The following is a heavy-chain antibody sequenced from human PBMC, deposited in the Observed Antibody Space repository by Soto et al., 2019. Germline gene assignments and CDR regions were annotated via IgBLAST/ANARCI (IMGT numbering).Heavy chain of an antibody. D-gene: IGHD1-26*01. CDR2: IIPIFGTA. CDR3: ASAGVGATSVHYYYGMDV. Sequence: GASVKIACKASGGTFSSYAITWVRQAPGQGLEWMGGIIPIFGTANYAQKFQGRVTITADESTSTAYMELSSLRSEDTAVYYCASAGVGATSVHYYYGMDVWGQGTTVTVSS. CDR1: GGTFSSYA. V-gene: IGHV1-69*13. J-gene: IGHJ6*02.